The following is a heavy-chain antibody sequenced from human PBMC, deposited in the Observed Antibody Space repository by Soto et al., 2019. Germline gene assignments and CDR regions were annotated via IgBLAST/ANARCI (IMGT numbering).Heavy chain of an antibody. Sequence: PSETLSLTCAVSGGFLSESYWTWIRQPPGKGLEWIGEINHVGGTNYNPSLKSRVTMSVDASQNQFSLRLISVTAADTAMYFCVRIRDQLPSSVLWFDPWGQGTPVTVSS. CDR1: GGFLSESY. CDR3: VRIRDQLPSSVLWFDP. J-gene: IGHJ5*02. D-gene: IGHD1-1*01. CDR2: INHVGGT. V-gene: IGHV4-34*01.